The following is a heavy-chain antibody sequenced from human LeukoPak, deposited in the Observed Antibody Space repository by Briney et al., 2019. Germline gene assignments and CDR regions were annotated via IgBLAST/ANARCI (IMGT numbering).Heavy chain of an antibody. Sequence: GGSLKLSCAASGFTVSSNCMNWVRQAPGKGLEWVSIIYSGGNTFYADSVKGRFTISRDTSKNTLHLQMNSLRAEDTAVYYCASRTYGYNSLYYGMDVWGQGTTVTVSS. D-gene: IGHD5-24*01. CDR2: IYSGGNT. CDR3: ASRTYGYNSLYYGMDV. J-gene: IGHJ6*02. CDR1: GFTVSSNC. V-gene: IGHV3-53*01.